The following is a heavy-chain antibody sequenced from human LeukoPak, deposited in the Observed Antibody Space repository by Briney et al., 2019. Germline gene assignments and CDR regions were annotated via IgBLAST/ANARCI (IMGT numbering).Heavy chain of an antibody. Sequence: SETLPLTCTVSGGSISNYYWTWTRQPPGKGLEWIGYIYYRGSTNYNPSLKSRVTISLDTSKNHFSLRLSSVTAADTAVYYCARGRDPLQPLDYWGQGTLVTVPS. CDR2: IYYRGST. V-gene: IGHV4-59*08. CDR3: ARGRDPLQPLDY. CDR1: GGSISNYY. D-gene: IGHD2-2*01. J-gene: IGHJ4*02.